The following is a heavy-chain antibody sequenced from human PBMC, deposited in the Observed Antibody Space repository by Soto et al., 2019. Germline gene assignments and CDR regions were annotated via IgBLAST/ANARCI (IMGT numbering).Heavy chain of an antibody. CDR1: GGTFSSYT. V-gene: IGHV1-69*04. CDR2: IIPILGIA. Sequence: ASVKVSCKASGGTFSSYTISWVRQAPGQGLEWMGRIIPILGIANYAQKFQGRVTITADKSTSTAYMELSSLRSEDTAVYYCARDLEQLQGFAPWGQGTLVTVSS. J-gene: IGHJ5*02. CDR3: ARDLEQLQGFAP. D-gene: IGHD6-6*01.